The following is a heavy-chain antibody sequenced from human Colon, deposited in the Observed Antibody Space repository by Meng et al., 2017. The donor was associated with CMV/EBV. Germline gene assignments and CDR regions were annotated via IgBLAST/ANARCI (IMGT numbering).Heavy chain of an antibody. CDR1: GYSFISYG. V-gene: IGHV1-18*01. CDR3: ARGLQNGFFDY. Sequence: ASVKVSCKASGYSFISYGIGWVRQAPGQGLEWMGWINGYNGDTIYAQNLQGRVTMTTDTPTSTAYMEVRSLRSDDTAVYYCARGLQNGFFDYWGRGTLVTVSS. CDR2: INGYNGDT. J-gene: IGHJ4*02. D-gene: IGHD4-11*01.